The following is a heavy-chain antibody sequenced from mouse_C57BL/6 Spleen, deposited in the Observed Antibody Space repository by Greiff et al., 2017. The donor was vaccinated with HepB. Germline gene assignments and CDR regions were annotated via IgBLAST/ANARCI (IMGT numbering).Heavy chain of an antibody. CDR1: GSTFTTYP. CDR2: FHPYNDDT. Sequence: QVQLQQSGAELVKPGASVKMSCKASGSTFTTYPIEWMKQNHGKSLEWIGNFHPYNDDTKYTEKFKGKATLTVEKSSSTVYVELSRLTSDDSDVYYGSRATLGGWYFDVWGTGTTVTVSS. J-gene: IGHJ1*03. CDR3: SRATLGGWYFDV. V-gene: IGHV1-47*01. D-gene: IGHD4-1*01.